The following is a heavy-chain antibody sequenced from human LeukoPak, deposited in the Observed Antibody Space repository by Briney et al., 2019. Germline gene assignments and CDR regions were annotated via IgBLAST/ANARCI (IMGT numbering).Heavy chain of an antibody. V-gene: IGHV3-11*01. CDR3: ARDLGEYDYGDYGWFDP. Sequence: PGGSLRLSCAASGFTFSDYYMSWIRQAPGKGLEWVSYISSSGSTIYYADSVKGRFTISRDNAKNSLYLQMNSLRAEDTAVYYRARDLGEYDYGDYGWFDPWGQGTLVTVSS. J-gene: IGHJ5*02. CDR2: ISSSGSTI. D-gene: IGHD4-17*01. CDR1: GFTFSDYY.